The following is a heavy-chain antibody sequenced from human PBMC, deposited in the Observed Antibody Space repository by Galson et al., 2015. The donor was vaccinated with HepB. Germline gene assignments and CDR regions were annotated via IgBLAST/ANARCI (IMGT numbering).Heavy chain of an antibody. D-gene: IGHD2-2*01. J-gene: IGHJ6*03. Sequence: SVKVSCKASGYTFTGYYMHWVRQAPGQGLEWMGWINPNSGGTNYAQKFQGRVTMTRDTSISTAYMELSRLRSDDTAVYYYAREDIVVVPAAMSYYYYYMDVWGKGTTVTVSS. CDR3: AREDIVVVPAAMSYYYYYMDV. V-gene: IGHV1-2*02. CDR1: GYTFTGYY. CDR2: INPNSGGT.